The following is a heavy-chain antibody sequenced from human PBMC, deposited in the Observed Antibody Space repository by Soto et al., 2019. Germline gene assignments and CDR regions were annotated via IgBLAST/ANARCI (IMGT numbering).Heavy chain of an antibody. V-gene: IGHV1-2*02. CDR2: IDPNSDGT. D-gene: IGHD6-6*01. CDR1: RYTLPGYY. J-gene: IGHJ4*02. Sequence: ASVKVSRKASRYTLPGYYMHRVRQAPGQGIEGMGLIDPNSDGTNYAQKFQGRVTMTRDTSMSTVYMELSSVRAADTAVYYCGRASLAAGPYSFWGPGTLVTVSS. CDR3: GRASLAAGPYSF.